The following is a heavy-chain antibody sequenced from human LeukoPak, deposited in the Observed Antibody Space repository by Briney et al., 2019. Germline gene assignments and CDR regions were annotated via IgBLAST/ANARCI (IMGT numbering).Heavy chain of an antibody. V-gene: IGHV3-23*01. J-gene: IGHJ4*02. CDR2: ISGSSTRT. Sequence: GGSLRLSCADSGFTFSSYAMSWVRQAPGKGLEWVSSISGSSTRTYYADSVKGRFTVSRDNPKNTLYLQMNSLRAEDTAVYYCAKQRDYYDSSGYYRGYYFDYRGQGTLVTVSS. D-gene: IGHD3-22*01. CDR1: GFTFSSYA. CDR3: AKQRDYYDSSGYYRGYYFDY.